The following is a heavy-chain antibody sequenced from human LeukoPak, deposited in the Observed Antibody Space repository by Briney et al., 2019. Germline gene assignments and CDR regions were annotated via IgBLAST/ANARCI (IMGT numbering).Heavy chain of an antibody. V-gene: IGHV4-30-2*01. D-gene: IGHD3-10*01. CDR1: GGSISSGGYY. J-gene: IGHJ4*02. Sequence: SETLSLTCTVSGGSISSGGYYWSWIRQPPGKGLEWIGYIYHSGSTYYNPSLKSRVTISVDRSKNQFSLKLSSVTAADTAVYHCARGKGYYGSGSQFDYWGQGTLVTVSS. CDR3: ARGKGYYGSGSQFDY. CDR2: IYHSGST.